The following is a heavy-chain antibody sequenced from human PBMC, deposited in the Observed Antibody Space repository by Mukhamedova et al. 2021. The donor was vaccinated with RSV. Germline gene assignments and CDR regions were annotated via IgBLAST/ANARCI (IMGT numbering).Heavy chain of an antibody. J-gene: IGHJ4*02. V-gene: IGHV4-39*01. Sequence: GLEWIGSIYYSGSTYYNPSLKSRVTISVDTSKNQFSLKLSSVTAADTAVYYCARIGVGYMGYYFDYWGQGTLVTVSS. D-gene: IGHD5-24*01. CDR2: IYYSGST. CDR3: ARIGVGYMGYYFDY.